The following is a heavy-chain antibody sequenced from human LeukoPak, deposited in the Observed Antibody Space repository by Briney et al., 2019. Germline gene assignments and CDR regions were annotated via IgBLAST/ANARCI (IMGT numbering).Heavy chain of an antibody. D-gene: IGHD3-9*01. CDR1: GFTFSSLS. Sequence: GGSLRLSCTASGFTFSSLSMNWVRQAPGKGLEWVSYISGTSSNIYYADSVKGRFTISRDNSKNTLYLQMNSLRAEDTAVYYCAIRYFDWLLYWGQGTLVTVSS. J-gene: IGHJ4*02. CDR2: ISGTSSNI. V-gene: IGHV3-48*01. CDR3: AIRYFDWLLY.